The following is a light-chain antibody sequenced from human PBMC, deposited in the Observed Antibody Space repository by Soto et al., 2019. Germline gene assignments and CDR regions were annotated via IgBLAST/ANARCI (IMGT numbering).Light chain of an antibody. CDR2: EGS. CDR1: SSDVGSYNL. CDR3: CSYAGSSTYV. V-gene: IGLV2-23*01. Sequence: QLVLTQPASVSGSPGQSITISCTGTSSDVGSYNLVSWYQQHPGKAPKLMIYEGSKRPSGVSNRFSGSESGNTASLTISGLQAEDEADYYCCSYAGSSTYVFGTGTKVTVL. J-gene: IGLJ1*01.